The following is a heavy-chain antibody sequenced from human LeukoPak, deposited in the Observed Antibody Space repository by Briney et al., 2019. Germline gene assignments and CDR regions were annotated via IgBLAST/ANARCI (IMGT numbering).Heavy chain of an antibody. CDR2: ISSSSSYI. V-gene: IGHV3-21*01. D-gene: IGHD3-10*01. J-gene: IGHJ3*02. CDR1: GFTFSSYS. Sequence: SGGSLRLSCAASGFTFSSYSMNWVRQAPGKGLEWVSSISSSSSYIYYADSVKGRFTISRDNAKNSLYLQMNSLRAEDTAVYYCATGSGSRAFDIWGQGTMVTVSS. CDR3: ATGSGSRAFDI.